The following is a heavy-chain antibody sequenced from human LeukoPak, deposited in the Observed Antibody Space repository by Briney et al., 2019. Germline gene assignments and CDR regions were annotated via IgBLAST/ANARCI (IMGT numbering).Heavy chain of an antibody. J-gene: IGHJ4*02. Sequence: ASVKVSCKASGYTFTSYGIIWVRQAPGQGLDWMGWVSAYNGDTNYAQRFQGRVTMTTDASTSTAYMELRSLRSDDTAVYYCARDCSTSCCPPFNYWGQGTLVTVSS. CDR3: ARDCSTSCCPPFNY. V-gene: IGHV1-18*04. D-gene: IGHD2-2*01. CDR2: VSAYNGDT. CDR1: GYTFTSYG.